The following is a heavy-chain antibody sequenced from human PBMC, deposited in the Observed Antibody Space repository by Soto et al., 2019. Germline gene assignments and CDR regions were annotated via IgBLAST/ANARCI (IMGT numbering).Heavy chain of an antibody. J-gene: IGHJ4*02. CDR1: RFTFSAYA. V-gene: IGHV3-23*01. CDR2: ISTSGAST. Sequence: TGGSLRLSCAASRFTFSAYAMSWVRQAPGKGLEWVSGISTSGASTYYADSVKGRFTISGDNSKHTLYLQMNSLRAEDTAVYYCAKDSDYSDLKSYFDFWGQGTLVTVSS. CDR3: AKDSDYSDLKSYFDF. D-gene: IGHD4-17*01.